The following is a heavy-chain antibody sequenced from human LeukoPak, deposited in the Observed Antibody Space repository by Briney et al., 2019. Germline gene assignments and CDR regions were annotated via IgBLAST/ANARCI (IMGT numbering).Heavy chain of an antibody. CDR2: IYHSGGS. CDR3: AKAGTTGIHHWFDP. CDR1: GDSIRSNGYY. V-gene: IGHV4-38-2*02. D-gene: IGHD1-1*01. Sequence: SETLSLTCNVSGDSIRSNGYYWGWIRQPPGKGLEWIGNIYHSGGSYYNPSLKSRVTILVDTSKNQFSLKLSSVTAADTAVYYCAKAGTTGIHHWFDPWGQGNLVTVSS. J-gene: IGHJ5*02.